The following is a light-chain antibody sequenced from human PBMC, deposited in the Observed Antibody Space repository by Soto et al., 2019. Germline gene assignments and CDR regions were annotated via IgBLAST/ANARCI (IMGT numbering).Light chain of an antibody. CDR1: NVGSRS. CDR2: YDS. J-gene: IGLJ2*01. CDR3: QVWEATGDQVV. Sequence: SYELTQPPSVSVAPGETARISCGGNNVGSRSVHWYQQKPGQAPFLVIYYDSDRPSGIPERFSGSNSGNTATLIISRVEAGDEADNYCQVWEATGDQVVFGEGTKLTVL. V-gene: IGLV3-21*01.